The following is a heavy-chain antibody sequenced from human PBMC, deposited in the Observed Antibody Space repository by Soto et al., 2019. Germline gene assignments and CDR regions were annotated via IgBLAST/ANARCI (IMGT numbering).Heavy chain of an antibody. J-gene: IGHJ2*01. CDR1: GYTFTGYG. V-gene: IGHV1-18*01. Sequence: ASGKVSWKASGYTFTGYGISWVRQAPGQGLEWMGWISAYNGNTNYAQKLQGRVTMTTDTSTSTAYMELRSLIFHDTAVYNFARESYYGSAGAYRGR. D-gene: IGHD3-10*01. CDR2: ISAYNGNT. CDR3: ARESYYGSAGAY.